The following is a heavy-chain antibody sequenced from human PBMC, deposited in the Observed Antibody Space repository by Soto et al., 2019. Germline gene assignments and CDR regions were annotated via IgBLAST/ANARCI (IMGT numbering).Heavy chain of an antibody. J-gene: IGHJ4*01. CDR3: AELGPVWYYDSSGYYYDY. V-gene: IGHV1-58*01. CDR1: GFTFTSSA. Sequence: SVKVSCRASGFTFTSSAVQGVRQARGQRLEWIGWIVVGSGNTNYAQKFQERVTITRDMSTSTAYMELSSLRSEDTAVYYCAELGPVWYYDSSGYYYDYGGHGTLVTVS. D-gene: IGHD3-22*01. CDR2: IVVGSGNT.